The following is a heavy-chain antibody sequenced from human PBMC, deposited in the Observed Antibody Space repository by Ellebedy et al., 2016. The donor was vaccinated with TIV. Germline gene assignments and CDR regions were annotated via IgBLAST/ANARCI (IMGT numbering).Heavy chain of an antibody. Sequence: ASVKVSCKASGYTFTSYDINWVRQATGQGLEWMGWMNPNSGNTGYAQKFQGRVTITRNTSISTAYMELSSLRSEDTAVYYCAMGSGLLGGSYFDYWGQGTLVTVSS. CDR1: GYTFTSYD. V-gene: IGHV1-8*03. J-gene: IGHJ4*02. CDR2: MNPNSGNT. D-gene: IGHD1-26*01. CDR3: AMGSGLLGGSYFDY.